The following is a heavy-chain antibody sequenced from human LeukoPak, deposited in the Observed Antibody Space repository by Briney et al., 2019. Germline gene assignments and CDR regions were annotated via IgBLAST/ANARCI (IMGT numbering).Heavy chain of an antibody. CDR3: AKGLGLWGSYFDY. J-gene: IGHJ4*02. CDR1: GFIFSDYS. V-gene: IGHV3-48*01. Sequence: PGGSLRLSCEASGFIFSDYSMNWVRQAPGKGLEWVSNIGSNTIRRTQYYADSVKGRFTISRDNSKNTLYLQMNSLRVEDTAVYYCAKGLGLWGSYFDYWGQGTLVTVSS. D-gene: IGHD3-16*01. CDR2: IGSNTIRRTQ.